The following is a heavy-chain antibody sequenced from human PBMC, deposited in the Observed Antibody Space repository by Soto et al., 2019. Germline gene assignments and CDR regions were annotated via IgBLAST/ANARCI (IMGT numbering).Heavy chain of an antibody. CDR2: IYYSGST. J-gene: IGHJ4*02. D-gene: IGHD5-18*01. V-gene: IGHV4-59*01. CDR1: GGSISSYY. CDR3: ARDRGGYSYGIDY. Sequence: QVQLQESGPGLVEPSETLSLTCTVSGGSISSYYWSWIRQPPGKGLEWIGYIYYSGSTNYNPSLKSRVTISVDTSKNQFSLKLSSVTAADTAVYYCARDRGGYSYGIDYWGQGTLVTVSS.